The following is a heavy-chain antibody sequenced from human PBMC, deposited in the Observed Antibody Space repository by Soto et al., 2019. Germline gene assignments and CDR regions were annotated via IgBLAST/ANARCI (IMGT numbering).Heavy chain of an antibody. D-gene: IGHD2-8*02. Sequence: SETLSLTCAVSGGSISSSNWWSWVRQPPGKGLEWIGEINHSGSTNYNPSLKSRVTISVDTSKNQFSLKLTSVTAADTAVYYCARDKITGLFDYWGQGTLVTVSS. CDR3: ARDKITGLFDY. CDR2: INHSGST. J-gene: IGHJ4*02. V-gene: IGHV4-4*02. CDR1: GGSISSSNW.